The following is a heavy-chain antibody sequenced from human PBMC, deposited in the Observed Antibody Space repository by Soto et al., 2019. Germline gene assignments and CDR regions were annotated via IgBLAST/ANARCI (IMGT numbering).Heavy chain of an antibody. CDR3: ARDKGQDTGVYSFDY. J-gene: IGHJ4*02. CDR2: ISTYTGDT. CDR1: GYTLTSYG. Sequence: QVQLVQSGAEVKRPGASVMLACKASGYTLTSYGISWVRQAPGQGLEWMGWISTYTGDTNYARKTQGRVTLTTDTSTNTAYMELRSLRSDDTAVYYCARDKGQDTGVYSFDYWGQGTLVIVS. D-gene: IGHD1-1*01. V-gene: IGHV1-18*04.